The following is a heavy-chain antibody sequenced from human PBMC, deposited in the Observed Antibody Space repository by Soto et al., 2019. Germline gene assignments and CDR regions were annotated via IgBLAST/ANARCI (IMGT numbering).Heavy chain of an antibody. D-gene: IGHD6-19*01. CDR1: GYTFTIYY. J-gene: IGHJ6*02. Sequence: ASVKVSCKASGYTFTIYYMHWVRQAPGQGLEWMGWISAYNGNTNYAQKLQGRVTMTTDTSTSTAYMEVRSLRSDDTAVYYCARAGLGVPGTGYGMDVWGQGTTVTVSS. CDR3: ARAGLGVPGTGYGMDV. CDR2: ISAYNGNT. V-gene: IGHV1-18*04.